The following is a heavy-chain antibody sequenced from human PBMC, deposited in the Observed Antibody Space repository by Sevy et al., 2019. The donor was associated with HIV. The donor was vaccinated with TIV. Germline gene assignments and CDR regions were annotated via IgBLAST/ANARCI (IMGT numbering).Heavy chain of an antibody. Sequence: GGSLRLSCAASGFTFSSYSMNWVRQAPGKGLEWVSYISSSSSTIYYADSVKGRFTISRDNAKNSLYLQMNSLRAEDTAVYYCARDVRYYYYGMDVWGQGTTVTVSS. V-gene: IGHV3-48*01. J-gene: IGHJ6*02. CDR1: GFTFSSYS. CDR3: ARDVRYYYYGMDV. CDR2: ISSSSSTI.